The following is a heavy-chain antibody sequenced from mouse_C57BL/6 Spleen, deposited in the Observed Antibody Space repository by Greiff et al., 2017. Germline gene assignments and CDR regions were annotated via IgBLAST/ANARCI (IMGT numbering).Heavy chain of an antibody. J-gene: IGHJ4*01. V-gene: IGHV1-52*01. CDR1: GYTFTSYW. D-gene: IGHD1-1*01. Sequence: QVQLQQPGAELVRPGSSVKLSCKASGYTFTSYWMHWVKQRPIQGLEWIGNIDPSDSETHYNQKFKDKATLTVDKSSSTAYIQISSLTSEDSAVYYCARRLTYYGSSYYAMDYWGQGPSVTVSS. CDR2: IDPSDSET. CDR3: ARRLTYYGSSYYAMDY.